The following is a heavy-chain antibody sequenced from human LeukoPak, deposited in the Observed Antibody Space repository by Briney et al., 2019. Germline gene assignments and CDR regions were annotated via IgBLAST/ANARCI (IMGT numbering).Heavy chain of an antibody. Sequence: GGSLRLSCAAPGFTFSDYYMSWIRQAPGKGLEWVSYISSSGSTIYYADSVKGRFTISRDNAKNSLYLQMNSLRAEDTAVYYCARASEWPNNWFDPWGQGTLVTVSS. V-gene: IGHV3-11*01. J-gene: IGHJ5*02. D-gene: IGHD3-3*01. CDR2: ISSSGSTI. CDR3: ARASEWPNNWFDP. CDR1: GFTFSDYY.